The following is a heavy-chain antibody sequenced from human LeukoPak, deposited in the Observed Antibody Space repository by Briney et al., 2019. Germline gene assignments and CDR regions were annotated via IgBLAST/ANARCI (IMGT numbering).Heavy chain of an antibody. D-gene: IGHD3-16*01. Sequence: GGSLRLSCAVSGFTFSDYYMSWIRQAPGKGLEWISYINTDGTTIHYADSVKDRFTVSRDNAKNSLFLQINSLRAEDTAVYYCARRGGQFDYWGQGTLDTVSS. CDR3: ARRGGQFDY. V-gene: IGHV3-11*04. CDR1: GFTFSDYY. CDR2: INTDGTTI. J-gene: IGHJ4*02.